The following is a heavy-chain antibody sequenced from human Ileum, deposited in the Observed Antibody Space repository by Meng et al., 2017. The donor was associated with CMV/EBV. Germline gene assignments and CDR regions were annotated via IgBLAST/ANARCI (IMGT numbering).Heavy chain of an antibody. CDR2: VSPGGI. D-gene: IGHD3-10*01. CDR1: GVSISNYY. Sequence: QVQPQESGPGLVKPSETLSLTCSVSGVSISNYYWTWIRQPAGKGLEFIGRVSPGGIEYNPSLMSRVTMSLDTSGNQLSLNLNSVTAADTAVYYCARAAARGVPVDYWGQGILVTVSS. V-gene: IGHV4-4*07. J-gene: IGHJ4*02. CDR3: ARAAARGVPVDY.